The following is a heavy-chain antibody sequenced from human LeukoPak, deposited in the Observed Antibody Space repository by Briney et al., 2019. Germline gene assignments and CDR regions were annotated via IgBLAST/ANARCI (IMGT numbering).Heavy chain of an antibody. CDR3: AKHVHCSGGSCYRYGMDV. D-gene: IGHD2-15*01. Sequence: SETLSLTCTVSGGSISSYYWSWIRQPPGKGLEWIGYIYYSGSTNYNPSLKSRVTISVVTSKNQFSLRLSSVTAADTAVYFCAKHVHCSGGSCYRYGMDVWGQGTTVTVSS. J-gene: IGHJ6*02. V-gene: IGHV4-59*08. CDR2: IYYSGST. CDR1: GGSISSYY.